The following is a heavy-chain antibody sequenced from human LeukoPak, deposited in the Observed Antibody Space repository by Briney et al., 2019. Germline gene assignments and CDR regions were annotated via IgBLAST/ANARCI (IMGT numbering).Heavy chain of an antibody. D-gene: IGHD6-19*01. CDR1: GYTFTGYY. J-gene: IGHJ5*02. CDR2: INPNSGGT. Sequence: GAPVKVSCKASGYTFTGYYMHWVRQAPGQGLEWMGWINPNSGGTNYAQKFQGRVTMTRDTSISTAYMELSRLRSDDTAVYYCASGVSSGHDAGWFDPWGQGTLVTVSS. CDR3: ASGVSSGHDAGWFDP. V-gene: IGHV1-2*02.